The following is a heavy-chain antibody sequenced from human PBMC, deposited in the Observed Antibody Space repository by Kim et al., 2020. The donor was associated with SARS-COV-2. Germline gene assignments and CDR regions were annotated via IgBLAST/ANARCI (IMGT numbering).Heavy chain of an antibody. CDR3: ARDRLVVAANYYYYYGMDV. D-gene: IGHD2-15*01. CDR2: IWYDGSNK. CDR1: GFTFSSYG. V-gene: IGHV3-33*01. J-gene: IGHJ6*02. Sequence: GGSLRLSCAASGFTFSSYGMHWVRQAPGKGLEWVAVIWYDGSNKYYADSVKGRFTISRDNSKNTLYLQMNSLRAEDTAVYYCARDRLVVAANYYYYYGMDVWGQGTTVTVSS.